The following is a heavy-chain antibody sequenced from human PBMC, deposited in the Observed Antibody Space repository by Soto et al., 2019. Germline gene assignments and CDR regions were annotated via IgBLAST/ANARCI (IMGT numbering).Heavy chain of an antibody. CDR1: GGSMSEYF. CDR2: IYYLGSS. Sequence: SETLSLTCSVSGGSMSEYFWSWIRQSPGKGLEWIGYIYYLGSSNHNPSLKSRVTISVDMSKNQFSLKLSSVTAADTAMYYCARLDAVANYFDYWGQGTLVTVSS. CDR3: ARLDAVANYFDY. V-gene: IGHV4-59*01. D-gene: IGHD1-1*01. J-gene: IGHJ4*02.